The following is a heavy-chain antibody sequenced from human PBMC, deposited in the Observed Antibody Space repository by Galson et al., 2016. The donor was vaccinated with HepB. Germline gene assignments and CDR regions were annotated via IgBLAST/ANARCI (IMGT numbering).Heavy chain of an antibody. J-gene: IGHJ5*02. CDR2: ISTSGRII. V-gene: IGHV3-11*01. Sequence: SLRLSCAASGFSFSDYYMSWIRQAPRKGLEWISYISTSGRIIKYAGSVKGRFTISRDNAKDALYLQMNSLTAEDTAVYYCAKVATSRSDFSPYDPWGHGTLVTVSS. CDR1: GFSFSDYY. D-gene: IGHD3-3*01. CDR3: AKVATSRSDFSPYDP.